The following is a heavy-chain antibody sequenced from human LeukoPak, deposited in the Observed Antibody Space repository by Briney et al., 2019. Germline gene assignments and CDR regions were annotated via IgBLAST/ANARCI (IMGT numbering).Heavy chain of an antibody. D-gene: IGHD2-2*01. V-gene: IGHV1-2*02. J-gene: IGHJ4*02. CDR3: ARDEGYCSSASCSAELDY. CDR2: INPNSGGT. Sequence: ASVKVSCKASGYXFTGYYIHWVRQAPGQGLEWLGWINPNSGGTIYAQNFQGRVTMTRDTSISTAYMELSRLRSDDTAVYYCARDEGYCSSASCSAELDYWGQGTLVTVSS. CDR1: GYXFTGYY.